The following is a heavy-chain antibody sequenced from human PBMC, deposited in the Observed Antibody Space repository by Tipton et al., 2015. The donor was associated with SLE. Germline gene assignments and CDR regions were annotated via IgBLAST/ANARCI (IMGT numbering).Heavy chain of an antibody. CDR3: VRDLGIAAAALDY. J-gene: IGHJ4*02. V-gene: IGHV3-66*01. CDR2: IYSGGST. CDR1: GFTVSSNY. D-gene: IGHD6-13*01. Sequence: SLRLSCAASGFTVSSNYMSWVRQAPGKGLEWVSVIYSGGSTYYADSVKGRFTISRDNSKNTLYLQMNSLRAEDTAVYYCVRDLGIAAAALDYWGQGTLVTVSS.